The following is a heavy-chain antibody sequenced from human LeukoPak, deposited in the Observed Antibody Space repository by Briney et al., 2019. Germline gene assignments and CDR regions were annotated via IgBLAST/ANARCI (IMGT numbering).Heavy chain of an antibody. CDR1: GFIFDDYA. V-gene: IGHV3-9*01. Sequence: HPGGSLRLSCAASGFIFDDYAMHWVRQAPGKGLEWVSGIGWNSASIDYADSVKGRFTISRDNAKNSLYLQMNSLRDEDTALYCCAKDLRYSGSYLFDCWGQGTLVTVSS. CDR2: IGWNSASI. D-gene: IGHD1-26*01. CDR3: AKDLRYSGSYLFDC. J-gene: IGHJ4*02.